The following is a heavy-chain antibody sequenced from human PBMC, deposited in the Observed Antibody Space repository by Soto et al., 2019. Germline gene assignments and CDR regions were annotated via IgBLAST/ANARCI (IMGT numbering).Heavy chain of an antibody. CDR1: GGSISSYY. CDR3: AGASYDFWSGYSIFDY. D-gene: IGHD3-3*01. Sequence: NPSETLSLTCTVSGGSISSYYWSWIRQPAGKGLEWIGRIYTSGSTNYNPSLKSRVTMSVDTSKNQFSLKLSSVTAADTAVYYCAGASYDFWSGYSIFDYWGQGTLVTVSS. J-gene: IGHJ4*02. CDR2: IYTSGST. V-gene: IGHV4-4*07.